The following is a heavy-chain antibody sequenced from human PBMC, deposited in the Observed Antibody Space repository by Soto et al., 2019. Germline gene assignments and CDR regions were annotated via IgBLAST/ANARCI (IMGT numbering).Heavy chain of an antibody. D-gene: IGHD3-3*01. CDR1: GGSISSRDW. V-gene: IGHV4-4*02. CDR3: ATGNVDSMLES. Sequence: PSATRSLTCSVSGGSISSRDWWTWVRQAPGKGLEWIGKIYHGGGTNFSPSLRGRVNISIDKSRKFFSLTLNSVTAADTAIYFCATGNVDSMLESWGRGTLVTVSS. J-gene: IGHJ4*02. CDR2: IYHGGGT.